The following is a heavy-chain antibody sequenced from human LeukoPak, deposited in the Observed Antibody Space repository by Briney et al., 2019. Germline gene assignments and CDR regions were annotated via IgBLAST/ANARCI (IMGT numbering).Heavy chain of an antibody. CDR2: ISWNSGHK. D-gene: IGHD4-17*01. V-gene: IGHV3-9*01. J-gene: IGHJ6*03. Sequence: GGSLRLSCAASGFTFDDYAMHWVRQAPGKGLEWVSGISWNSGHKGYADSVKGRFTISRDNSKNTLYLQMYSLRAEDTAVYYCAKIPYGDYVLDYYYYMDVWGKGTTVTISS. CDR3: AKIPYGDYVLDYYYYMDV. CDR1: GFTFDDYA.